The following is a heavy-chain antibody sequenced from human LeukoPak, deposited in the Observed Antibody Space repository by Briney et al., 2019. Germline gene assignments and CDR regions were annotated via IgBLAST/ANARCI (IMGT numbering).Heavy chain of an antibody. CDR3: ARRSRIVATIKREHNWFDP. D-gene: IGHD5-12*01. V-gene: IGHV4-34*01. CDR2: INHSGST. Sequence: GTLRLSCAASGFTFDDYGMSWIRQPPGKGLEWIGEINHSGSTNYNPSLKSRVTISVDTSKNQFSLKLSSVTAADTAVYYCARRSRIVATIKREHNWFDPWGQGTLVTVSS. J-gene: IGHJ5*02. CDR1: GFTFDDYG.